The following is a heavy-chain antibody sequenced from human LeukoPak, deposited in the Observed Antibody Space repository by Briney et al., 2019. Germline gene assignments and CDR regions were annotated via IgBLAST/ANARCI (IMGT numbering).Heavy chain of an antibody. D-gene: IGHD3-22*01. CDR2: ISYDGGNK. J-gene: IGHJ4*02. V-gene: IGHV3-30*18. CDR3: ANSGYYDSSGHIDY. CDR1: GFTFSSYG. Sequence: GRSLRLSCAASGFTFSSYGMHWVRQAPGKGLEWVAVISYDGGNKYYADSVKGRFTISRDNSKNTLYLQMNSLRAEDTAVYYCANSGYYDSSGHIDYWGQGTLVTVSS.